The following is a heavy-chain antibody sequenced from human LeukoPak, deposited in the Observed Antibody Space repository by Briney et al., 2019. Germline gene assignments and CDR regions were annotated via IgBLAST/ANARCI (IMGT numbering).Heavy chain of an antibody. Sequence: RSGGSLRLSCAASGFTFDDYGMSWVRQAPGKGLEWVSGIHWSGGYTAYADSVKGRFTISRDNAKNSLYLQMNSLRAEDTALYYCAKTKYCNSGSCYFAYFQHWGQGTLVTVSS. J-gene: IGHJ1*01. D-gene: IGHD2-15*01. CDR3: AKTKYCNSGSCYFAYFQH. V-gene: IGHV3-20*04. CDR1: GFTFDDYG. CDR2: IHWSGGYT.